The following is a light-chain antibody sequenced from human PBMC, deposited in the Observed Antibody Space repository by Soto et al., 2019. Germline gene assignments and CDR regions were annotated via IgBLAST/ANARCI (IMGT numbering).Light chain of an antibody. CDR3: CSYAGTPFYV. CDR2: EGS. CDR1: SSDVGSYNL. V-gene: IGLV2-23*01. J-gene: IGLJ1*01. Sequence: QSALTQPASVSGSPGQSITISCTGNSSDVGSYNLVSWYQQHPGKAPKLMIYEGSKRPSGVSNRFSGSKSGNTASLTISGLQAEDEADYYCCSYAGTPFYVFGTGTKLTVL.